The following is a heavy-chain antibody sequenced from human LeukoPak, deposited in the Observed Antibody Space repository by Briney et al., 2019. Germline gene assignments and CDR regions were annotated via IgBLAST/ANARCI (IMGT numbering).Heavy chain of an antibody. CDR2: IYYSGTT. D-gene: IGHD4-23*01. J-gene: IGHJ4*02. V-gene: IGHV4-59*01. CDR1: GGSIRVYY. CDR3: VGDNGDGPNSGIGYLYS. Sequence: SETLSLTCTVSGGSIRVYYWSWRRQSPGKGLEWIGYIYYSGTTSYNPSFKSRVIISVDTSKNQFSLRLWSVTAADTAVYYCVGDNGDGPNSGIGYLYSWGQGTLVTVSS.